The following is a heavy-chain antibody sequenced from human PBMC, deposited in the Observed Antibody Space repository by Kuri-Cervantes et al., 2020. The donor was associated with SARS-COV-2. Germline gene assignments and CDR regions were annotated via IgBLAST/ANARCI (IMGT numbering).Heavy chain of an antibody. V-gene: IGHV3-66*03. Sequence: GGSLRLSCAASGFTASSNYMSWVRQAPGKGLEWVSVIYSCGSTYYADSVKGRFTISRDNSKNTLYLQMNSLRAEDTAVYYCARDQDDYSNYQAFDIWGQGTMVTVSS. CDR1: GFTASSNY. CDR3: ARDQDDYSNYQAFDI. D-gene: IGHD4-11*01. CDR2: IYSCGST. J-gene: IGHJ3*02.